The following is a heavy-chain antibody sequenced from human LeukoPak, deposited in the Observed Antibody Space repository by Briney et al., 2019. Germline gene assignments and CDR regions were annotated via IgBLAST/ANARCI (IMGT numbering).Heavy chain of an antibody. J-gene: IGHJ4*02. Sequence: SVKVSCKASGGTFSSYAISWVRQAPGQGLEWMGGIIPIFGTANYAQKFQGRVTITTDESTSTAYMELSSLRSEDTAVYYCARAPSAFWSGYYEVGFDYWGQGTLVTVSS. CDR1: GGTFSSYA. CDR3: ARAPSAFWSGYYEVGFDY. CDR2: IIPIFGTA. D-gene: IGHD3-3*01. V-gene: IGHV1-69*05.